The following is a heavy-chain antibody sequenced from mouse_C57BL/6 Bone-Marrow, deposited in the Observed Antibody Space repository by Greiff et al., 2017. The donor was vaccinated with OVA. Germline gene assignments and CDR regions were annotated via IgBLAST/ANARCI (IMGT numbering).Heavy chain of an antibody. D-gene: IGHD1-1*01. J-gene: IGHJ2*01. V-gene: IGHV1-81*01. Sequence: VKLQQSGAELARPGASVKLSCKASGYTFTSYGISWVKQRTGQGLEWIGEIYPRSGNTYYNEKFKGQATLTADKSSSTAYMELRSLTSEDSAVYFCANNYYGSLYYFDYWGQGTTLTGYS. CDR3: ANNYYGSLYYFDY. CDR1: GYTFTSYG. CDR2: IYPRSGNT.